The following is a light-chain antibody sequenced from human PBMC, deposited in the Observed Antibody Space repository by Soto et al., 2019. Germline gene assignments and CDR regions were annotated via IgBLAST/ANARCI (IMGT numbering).Light chain of an antibody. CDR1: QDISTY. CDR2: GAS. CDR3: QHFTLYSLS. V-gene: IGKV1-5*01. Sequence: RLTQSPSSLSASVGDTVTISCRASQDISTYLAWYQHKPGKAPTLLIFGASSLHNWVPPRFAGSGSGSEFTLTINRLQPVDFPTYYCQHFTLYSLSFGLGTLV. J-gene: IGKJ3*01.